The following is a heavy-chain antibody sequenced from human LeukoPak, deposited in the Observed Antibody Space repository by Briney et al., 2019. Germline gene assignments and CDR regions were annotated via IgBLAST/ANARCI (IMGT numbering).Heavy chain of an antibody. CDR2: ISYDGSNK. CDR3: AKGGPPTGASPRPWDFNY. V-gene: IGHV3-30*18. CDR1: RFTFSTYG. Sequence: PGGSLRLSCAASRFTFSTYGMHWVRQAPGKGLEWVAVISYDGSNKYYADSLEGRFTISRDNSKNTLYLQMNSLRVEDTAVYYCAKGGPPTGASPRPWDFNYWGQGTLVTVSS. J-gene: IGHJ4*02. D-gene: IGHD1-26*01.